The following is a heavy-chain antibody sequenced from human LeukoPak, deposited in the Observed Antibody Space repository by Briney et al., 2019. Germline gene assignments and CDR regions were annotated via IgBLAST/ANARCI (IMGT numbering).Heavy chain of an antibody. Sequence: GGSLRLSCVASGFTFSRYSMSWVRQAPGKGLEWVSSINSNGDYIYYADSVKGRFTISRDNAKNSLYLQMNSLRAEDTAVYYCARGGGWRYYFDYWGQGTLVTVSS. CDR1: GFTFSRYS. J-gene: IGHJ4*02. D-gene: IGHD6-19*01. CDR3: ARGGGWRYYFDY. V-gene: IGHV3-21*04. CDR2: INSNGDYI.